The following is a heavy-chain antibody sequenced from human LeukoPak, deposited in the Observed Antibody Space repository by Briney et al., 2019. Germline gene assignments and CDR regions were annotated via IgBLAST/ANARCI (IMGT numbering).Heavy chain of an antibody. V-gene: IGHV4-39*07. CDR2: IYYSGST. Sequence: SETLSLTCTVSGGSISSSSYYWGWLRQPPGKGLEWIGSIYYSGSTYYNPSLKSRVTISVDTSKNQFSLKLSSVTAADTAVYYCASRSRDGYPEYFQHWGQGTLVTVSA. CDR3: ASRSRDGYPEYFQH. J-gene: IGHJ1*01. D-gene: IGHD5-24*01. CDR1: GGSISSSSYY.